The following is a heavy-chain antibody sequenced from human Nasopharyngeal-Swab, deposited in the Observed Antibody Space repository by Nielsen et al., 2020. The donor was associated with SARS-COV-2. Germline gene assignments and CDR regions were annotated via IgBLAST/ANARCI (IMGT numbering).Heavy chain of an antibody. D-gene: IGHD3-3*01. Sequence: SDTLSLTFAAYGWSFSGYYWSWIRQPPGKGLEWIGEIHHSGSTGYNPSLKSRVTISVDTSKNQFSLKLSSVTAADTAVFYCARGPVRYDFWSGYYCGFDYWGQGTLVTVSS. CDR1: GWSFSGYY. J-gene: IGHJ4*02. V-gene: IGHV4-34*01. CDR3: ARGPVRYDFWSGYYCGFDY. CDR2: IHHSGST.